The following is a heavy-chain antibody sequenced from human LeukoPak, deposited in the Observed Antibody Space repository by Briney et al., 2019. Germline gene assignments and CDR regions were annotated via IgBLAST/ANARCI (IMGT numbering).Heavy chain of an antibody. Sequence: SETLSLTCGVYGGSFSGYYWSWIRQSPEKGLEWIGEINQSGTTNYNPSLKSRVTISVDTSKNQFSLKVTSVTAADTAVYYCSRGRRLFSGSCSSPNCYQTDVFDIWGQGTMVTVSS. D-gene: IGHD2-2*01. CDR3: SRGRRLFSGSCSSPNCYQTDVFDI. V-gene: IGHV4-34*01. J-gene: IGHJ3*02. CDR1: GGSFSGYY. CDR2: INQSGTT.